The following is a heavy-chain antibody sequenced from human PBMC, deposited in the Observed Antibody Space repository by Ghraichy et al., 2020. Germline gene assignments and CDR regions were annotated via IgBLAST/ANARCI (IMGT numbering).Heavy chain of an antibody. J-gene: IGHJ4*02. CDR3: ARTGSVVRLRYFDY. Sequence: GESLNISCAASGFTVGSNYMNWVRQAPGKGLEWVSVIYSGGSTSYADSVKGRFTISRDNSKNTLYLQMNNLRAEDTAVYYCARTGSVVRLRYFDYWGQGTLVTVSS. D-gene: IGHD2-15*01. CDR1: GFTVGSNY. V-gene: IGHV3-66*02. CDR2: IYSGGST.